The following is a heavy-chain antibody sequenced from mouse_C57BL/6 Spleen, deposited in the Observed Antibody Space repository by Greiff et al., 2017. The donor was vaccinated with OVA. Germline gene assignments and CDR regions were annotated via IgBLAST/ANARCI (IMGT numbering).Heavy chain of an antibody. D-gene: IGHD4-1*01. J-gene: IGHJ1*03. Sequence: EVNLVESEGGLVQPGSSMKLSCTASGFTFSDYYMAWVRQVPEKGLEWVANINYDGSSTYYLDSLKSRFIISRDNAKNILYLQMSSLKSEDTATYYCASLGRGWYFDVWGTGTTVTVSS. V-gene: IGHV5-16*01. CDR1: GFTFSDYY. CDR2: INYDGSST. CDR3: ASLGRGWYFDV.